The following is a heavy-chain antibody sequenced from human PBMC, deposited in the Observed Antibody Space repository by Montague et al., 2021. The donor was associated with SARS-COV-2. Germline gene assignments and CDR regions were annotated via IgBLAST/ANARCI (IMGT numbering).Heavy chain of an antibody. D-gene: IGHD3-9*01. Sequence: SRRLSCAASGFPFSSYSMNWVRQAPGKGLEWVSSIGSSSSYIYYADSVKGRFTISRDNAKNSLYLQMNSLRAEDTAVYYCARDPYYDILTGYYNYWGQGTLVTVSS. V-gene: IGHV3-21*01. CDR3: ARDPYYDILTGYYNY. CDR1: GFPFSSYS. J-gene: IGHJ4*02. CDR2: IGSSSSYI.